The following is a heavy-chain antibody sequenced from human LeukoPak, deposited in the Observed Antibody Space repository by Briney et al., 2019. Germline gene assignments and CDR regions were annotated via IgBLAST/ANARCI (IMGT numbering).Heavy chain of an antibody. V-gene: IGHV1-2*02. J-gene: IGHJ3*02. D-gene: IGHD5-12*01. CDR2: ITPNSGGT. Sequence: GASVKVSCKASGYTFTGYYMHWVRQAPGQGLEWMGWITPNSGGTNYAQKFQGRVTMTSDTSISTAYMKLSRLRSNDTAVYYCARVYRWPRPNDAFDIWGQGTMVTVSS. CDR3: ARVYRWPRPNDAFDI. CDR1: GYTFTGYY.